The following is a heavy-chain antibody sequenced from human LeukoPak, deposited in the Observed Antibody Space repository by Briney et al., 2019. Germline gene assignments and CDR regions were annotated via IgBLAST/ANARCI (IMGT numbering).Heavy chain of an antibody. J-gene: IGHJ4*02. CDR2: MNPNSGNT. D-gene: IGHD4-17*01. V-gene: IGHV1-8*01. Sequence: GASVKVSCKASGYTFTNYDINWVRQATGQGLEWMGWMNPNSGNTGYAQKFQGRVSTTRNTSISTAYMELSSLRSEDTAVYYCARGIGSTTVTTLEYYFDYWGQGTLVTVSS. CDR1: GYTFTNYD. CDR3: ARGIGSTTVTTLEYYFDY.